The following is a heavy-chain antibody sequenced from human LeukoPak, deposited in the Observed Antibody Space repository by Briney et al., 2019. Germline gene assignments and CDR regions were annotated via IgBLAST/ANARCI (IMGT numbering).Heavy chain of an antibody. CDR3: ATSPRYKQQLGYFDY. CDR1: GFTVSSYA. CDR2: ISYDETNK. D-gene: IGHD6-13*01. Sequence: PGGSLRLSCSASGFTVSSYAMHWVRQAPGKGLEWVAVISYDETNKYYADSVKGRFTISRDNSKNTLYLQMNSLRAEDTAVYYCATSPRYKQQLGYFDYWGQGTLVTVSS. J-gene: IGHJ4*02. V-gene: IGHV3-30-3*01.